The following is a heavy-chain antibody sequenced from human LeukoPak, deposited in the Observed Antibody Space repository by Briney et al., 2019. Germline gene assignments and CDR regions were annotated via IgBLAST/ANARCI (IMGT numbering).Heavy chain of an antibody. CDR3: ARERSDGYGIDY. Sequence: SETLSLTCTVSGDSISRNNYYWGWIRQPPGKGLEWIASIYYSGSTYYNPSLKSRVTISVDPSKNQFSLKLSSVTAADTAVYYCARERSDGYGIDYWGQGTLVTVSS. D-gene: IGHD5-24*01. V-gene: IGHV4-39*07. CDR1: GDSISRNNYY. CDR2: IYYSGST. J-gene: IGHJ4*02.